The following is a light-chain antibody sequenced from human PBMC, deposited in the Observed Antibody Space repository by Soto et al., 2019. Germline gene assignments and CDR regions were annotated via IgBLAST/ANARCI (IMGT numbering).Light chain of an antibody. CDR3: QQSGSSPRT. Sequence: EIVLTQSPGTLSLSPGERATLSCRASQSVSNVYLAWYQQKPGQAPRLLIYDTSNRATGIPDRFSGSGSETDFTLTISRLEPEDFAVYYCQQSGSSPRTFGQGTKLEIK. V-gene: IGKV3-20*01. J-gene: IGKJ2*01. CDR2: DTS. CDR1: QSVSNVY.